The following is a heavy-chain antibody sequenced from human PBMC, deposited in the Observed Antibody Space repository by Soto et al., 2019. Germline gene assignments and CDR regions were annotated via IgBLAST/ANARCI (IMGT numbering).Heavy chain of an antibody. V-gene: IGHV3-21*01. J-gene: IGHJ4*02. D-gene: IGHD5-18*01. CDR3: ARDEGQRGYSYGTQGLFDY. CDR2: ISSSSSYI. CDR1: GFTFSSYS. Sequence: PGGSLRLSCAASGFTFSSYSMNWVRQAPGKGLEWVSSISSSSSYIYYADSVKGRSTISRDNAKNSLYLQMNSLRAEDTAVYYCARDEGQRGYSYGTQGLFDYWGQGTLVTVSS.